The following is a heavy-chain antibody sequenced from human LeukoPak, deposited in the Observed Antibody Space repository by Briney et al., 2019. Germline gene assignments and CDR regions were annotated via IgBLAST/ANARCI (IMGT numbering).Heavy chain of an antibody. CDR1: GGSINNYY. CDR3: ARLSSGSNPPFAY. Sequence: PSETLSLTCTVSGGSINNYYWSWVRQTPGKGLECIGYVYYTGSTNYNPSLKSRITMSVDTSTNQFSLKLSSVTAADTAVYYCARLSSGSNPPFAYWGQGTLVTVSS. J-gene: IGHJ4*02. D-gene: IGHD3-22*01. CDR2: VYYTGST. V-gene: IGHV4-59*08.